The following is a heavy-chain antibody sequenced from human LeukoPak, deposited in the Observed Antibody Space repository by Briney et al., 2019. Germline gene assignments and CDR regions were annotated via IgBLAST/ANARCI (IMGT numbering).Heavy chain of an antibody. Sequence: SQTLSLTCAISGDTASRNTAAYNWLRLSPSRGLEWLGRTYYRSTWLNDYAPSVRGRITVSPDTSKNQFSLQLNSVTPEDTAVYYCARDRLGMGYWGQGTPVTVSS. J-gene: IGHJ4*02. CDR3: ARDRLGMGY. CDR1: GDTASRNTAA. CDR2: TYYRSTWLN. V-gene: IGHV6-1*01. D-gene: IGHD7-27*01.